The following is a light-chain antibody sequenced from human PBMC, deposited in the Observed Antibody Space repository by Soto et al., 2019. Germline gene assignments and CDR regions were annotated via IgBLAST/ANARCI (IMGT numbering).Light chain of an antibody. CDR3: QQYGSSPLFP. J-gene: IGKJ3*01. V-gene: IGKV3-20*01. Sequence: EIVLTQSPDTLSLSAGERATLSCRASQRVISDYLNWYQQKRGQAPRLLVYGASNRAPGSPDRFSGSGSGTDFTLTISRLEPEDFAVYYCQQYGSSPLFPFGPGTTVEIK. CDR1: QRVISDY. CDR2: GAS.